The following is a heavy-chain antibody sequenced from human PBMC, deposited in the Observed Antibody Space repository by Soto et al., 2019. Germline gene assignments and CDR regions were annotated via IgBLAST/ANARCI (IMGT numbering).Heavy chain of an antibody. V-gene: IGHV1-2*02. D-gene: IGHD3-3*01. CDR3: ARSELRFLEWLLAINYYYGMDV. Sequence: ASVKVSCKASGYTFTGYYMRWVRQAPGQGLEWMGWISPNSGGTNYAQKFQGRVTMTRDTSISTAYMELSRLRSDDTAVYYCARSELRFLEWLLAINYYYGMDVWGQGTTVTVSS. CDR1: GYTFTGYY. CDR2: ISPNSGGT. J-gene: IGHJ6*02.